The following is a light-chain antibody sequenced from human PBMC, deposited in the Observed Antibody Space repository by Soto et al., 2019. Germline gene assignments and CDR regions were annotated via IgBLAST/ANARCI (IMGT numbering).Light chain of an antibody. CDR2: EAS. CDR3: QQHEDFPRT. CDR1: QDISNF. Sequence: DIQMTQSPSSLSASVGDRVTITCQASQDISNFVNWYQQKLGKAPKLLIYEASNLKTGVASRFSGGGSGTDFTLIINTLQPEDVATYYCQQHEDFPRTFGQGTRLEMK. V-gene: IGKV1-33*01. J-gene: IGKJ5*01.